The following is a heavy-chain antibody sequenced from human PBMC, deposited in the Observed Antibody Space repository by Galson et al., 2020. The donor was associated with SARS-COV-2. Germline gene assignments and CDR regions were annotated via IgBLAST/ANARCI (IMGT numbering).Heavy chain of an antibody. CDR1: GFIFSSYG. Sequence: GGSLRLSCAASGFIFSSYGMHWVRQAPGKGLEWVAFILYDGSNKYYADSVKGRFTISRDNSKNTLYLQLNNLRPEDTAAFYCAVDCGYGGYECDYWGQGTLVTVSS. CDR2: ILYDGSNK. J-gene: IGHJ4*02. D-gene: IGHD5-12*01. V-gene: IGHV3-30*02. CDR3: AVDCGYGGYECDY.